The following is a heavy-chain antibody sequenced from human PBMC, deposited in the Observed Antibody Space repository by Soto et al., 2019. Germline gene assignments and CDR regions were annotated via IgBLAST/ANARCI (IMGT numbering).Heavy chain of an antibody. CDR1: GFTFSSYG. Sequence: GGSLRLSCAASGFTFSSYGMHWVRQAPGKGLEWVAVISYDGSNKYYADSVKGRFTISRDNSKNTLYLQMNSLRAEDTAVYYCAKDRYSNYSSYYYMDVWGKGTTVTVSS. CDR3: AKDRYSNYSSYYYMDV. CDR2: ISYDGSNK. D-gene: IGHD4-4*01. V-gene: IGHV3-30*18. J-gene: IGHJ6*03.